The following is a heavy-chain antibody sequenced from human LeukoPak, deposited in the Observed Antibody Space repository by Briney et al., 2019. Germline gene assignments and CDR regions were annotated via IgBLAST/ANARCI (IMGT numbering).Heavy chain of an antibody. D-gene: IGHD2-21*01. CDR3: ARESGRDFPD. CDR1: GFTFSTYA. CDR2: ISYDGSSK. Sequence: GGSLRLSCAASGFTFSTYAMHWVRQAPGKGLEWVAVISYDGSSKYYADSVKGRFTISRDNSKNTLYLQMNSLTSDDTAVYYCARESGRDFPDWGQGTLVTVSS. J-gene: IGHJ4*02. V-gene: IGHV3-30*04.